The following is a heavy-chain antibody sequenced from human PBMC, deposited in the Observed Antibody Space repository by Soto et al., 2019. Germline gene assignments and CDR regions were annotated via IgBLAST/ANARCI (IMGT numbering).Heavy chain of an antibody. CDR3: AKDVVRGSIAAAGTGYFDY. Sequence: EVQLLESGGGLVRPGGAMRLSCAASGFTFSSYALSWVRQAPGKGLEWVSAISGSGGSTYYADSVKGRFTISRDNSKNTLEVPINSISAEDTALYYCAKDVVRGSIAAAGTGYFDYWGQGPLVTVCS. CDR2: ISGSGGST. V-gene: IGHV3-23*01. D-gene: IGHD6-13*01. CDR1: GFTFSSYA. J-gene: IGHJ4*02.